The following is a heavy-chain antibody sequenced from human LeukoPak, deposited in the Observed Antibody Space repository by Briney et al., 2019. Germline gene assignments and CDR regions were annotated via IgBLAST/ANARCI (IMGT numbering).Heavy chain of an antibody. Sequence: SETLSLTCTVSGGSISSGSYYWSWIRQPAGKGLEWIGRIYTSGSTNYNPSLKSRVTISVDTSKNQFSLKLSSVTAADTAVYYCARVSKIYSNYGLFDYWGQGTLVTVSS. J-gene: IGHJ4*02. V-gene: IGHV4-61*02. CDR1: GGSISSGSYY. CDR3: ARVSKIYSNYGLFDY. CDR2: IYTSGST. D-gene: IGHD4-11*01.